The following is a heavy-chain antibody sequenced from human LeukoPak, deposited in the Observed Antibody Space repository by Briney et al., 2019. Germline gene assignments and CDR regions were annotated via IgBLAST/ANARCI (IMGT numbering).Heavy chain of an antibody. J-gene: IGHJ4*02. CDR2: IKQDGSDK. Sequence: GGSLRLSCAASGFTFSTYWMSWVRQAPGKGLEWVANIKQDGSDKYYVDSVKGRFTISRDNAKNSLFLQMNSLRAEDTAVYYCARVRCSRNSCFPDSWGQGTLVTVSS. CDR3: ARVRCSRNSCFPDS. CDR1: GFTFSTYW. V-gene: IGHV3-7*01. D-gene: IGHD2-15*01.